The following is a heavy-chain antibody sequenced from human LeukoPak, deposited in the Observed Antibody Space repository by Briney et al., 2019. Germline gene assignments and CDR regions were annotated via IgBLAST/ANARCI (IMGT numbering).Heavy chain of an antibody. CDR2: ISYSGST. V-gene: IGHV4-39*01. CDR1: GGSISSSSYY. J-gene: IGHJ4*02. CDR3: ARSVDSLLIFDY. D-gene: IGHD3-22*01. Sequence: SETLSLTCTVSGGSISSSSYYWGWIRQRPGKGLEWIGSISYSGSTYYNPSLKSRVTISVDTSKNQFSLKLSSVTAADTAVYYCARSVDSLLIFDYWGQGTLVTVSS.